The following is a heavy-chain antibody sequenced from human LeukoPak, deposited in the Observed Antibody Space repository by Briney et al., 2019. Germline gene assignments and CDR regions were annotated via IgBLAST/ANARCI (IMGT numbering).Heavy chain of an antibody. CDR3: ARESHGGDYYDSSGYYYDFDY. CDR2: ISAYNGNT. CDR1: GYTFTSYG. J-gene: IGHJ4*02. Sequence: ASVKVSCKASGYTFTSYGISWVRQAPGQGLEWMGWISAYNGNTNYAQKLQGRVTMTTDTSTSTAYMELRSLRSDDTAVYYCARESHGGDYYDSSGYYYDFDYWGQGTLVTVSS. V-gene: IGHV1-18*01. D-gene: IGHD3-22*01.